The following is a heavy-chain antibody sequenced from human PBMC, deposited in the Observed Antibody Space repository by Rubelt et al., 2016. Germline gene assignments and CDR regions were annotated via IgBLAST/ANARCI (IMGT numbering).Heavy chain of an antibody. CDR3: ARGKSSSGNLLDY. CDR2: IYSGGNT. D-gene: IGHD3-22*01. Sequence: EVQLVESGGGLIQPGGSLRLACAASGFTVSGSYMSWVHQAPGKGLEWVSVIYSGGNTYYADPVKGRFTMSRDNSKNTLYLQMHSLAVEDTAVYYCARGKSSSGNLLDYWSQGTLVTVSS. J-gene: IGHJ4*02. CDR1: GFTVSGSY. V-gene: IGHV3-53*01.